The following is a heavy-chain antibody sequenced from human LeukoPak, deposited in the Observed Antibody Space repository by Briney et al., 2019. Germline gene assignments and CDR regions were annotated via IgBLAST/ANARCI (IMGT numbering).Heavy chain of an antibody. CDR1: GGSISSSSYF. D-gene: IGHD2-2*01. Sequence: SETLSLTCTVSGGSISSSSYFWGWIRQPPGKGLEWIGRIYTSGSTNYNPSLKSRVTISVDTSKNQFSLKLSSVTAADTAVYYCASEIVPAAGYYYYYMDVWGKGTTVTVSS. CDR3: ASEIVPAAGYYYYYMDV. V-gene: IGHV4-61*02. CDR2: IYTSGST. J-gene: IGHJ6*03.